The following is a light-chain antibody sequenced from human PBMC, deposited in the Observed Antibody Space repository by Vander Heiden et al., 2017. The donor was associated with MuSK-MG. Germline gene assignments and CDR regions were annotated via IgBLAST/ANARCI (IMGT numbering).Light chain of an antibody. CDR1: SSNIGSNT. J-gene: IGLJ3*02. CDR2: NNN. CDR3: AAWDDSLNGWV. V-gene: IGLV1-44*01. Sequence: QSVLTQPPSASGTPGQRVTISCSGSSSNIGSNTVNWYQQLPGTAPKLLIYNNNQRPSGVPDRFSGSKSGTSASLAISGLQSEEEADYYCAAWDDSLNGWVFGGGTKLNV.